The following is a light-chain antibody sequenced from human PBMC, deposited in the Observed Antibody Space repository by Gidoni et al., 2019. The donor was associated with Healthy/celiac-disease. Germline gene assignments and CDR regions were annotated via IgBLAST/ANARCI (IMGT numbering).Light chain of an antibody. J-gene: IGKJ2*04. CDR1: QSVSSSY. CDR2: GAS. Sequence: EIVLTQSPGTLSLSPGERATLSCRASQSVSSSYLAWYQQKPGQAPRLLIYGASSRATGIPDRFSGSGSGTDLTLTISRLEPEDFAVYYCQQYGSSPLCSFXQXTKLEIK. CDR3: QQYGSSPLCS. V-gene: IGKV3-20*01.